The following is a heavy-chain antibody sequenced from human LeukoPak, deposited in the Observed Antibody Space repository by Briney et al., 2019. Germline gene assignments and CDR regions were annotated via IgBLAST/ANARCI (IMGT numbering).Heavy chain of an antibody. J-gene: IGHJ4*02. CDR1: GYTFTGYG. Sequence: WASVKVSCKASGYTFTGYGISWVRQAPGQGLEWMGWISAYNGNTNYAQKLQGRVTMTTDTSTSTAYMELRSLRSDDTAVYYCARGQVDTAMGTFDYWGQGTLVTVSS. D-gene: IGHD5-18*01. CDR3: ARGQVDTAMGTFDY. CDR2: ISAYNGNT. V-gene: IGHV1-18*01.